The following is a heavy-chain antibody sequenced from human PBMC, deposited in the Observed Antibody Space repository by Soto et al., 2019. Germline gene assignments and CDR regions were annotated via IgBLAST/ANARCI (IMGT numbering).Heavy chain of an antibody. D-gene: IGHD6-13*01. CDR2: ISSSSSTI. V-gene: IGHV3-48*01. Sequence: PGGSLRLSCEGSGFTFSSYSMNWVRQAPGKGLEWVSYISSSSSTIYYADSVKGRFTISRDNAKNSLYLQMNSLRAEDTAVYYCARHPERIAQIGWFDPWGQGTLVTVSS. CDR3: ARHPERIAQIGWFDP. CDR1: GFTFSSYS. J-gene: IGHJ5*02.